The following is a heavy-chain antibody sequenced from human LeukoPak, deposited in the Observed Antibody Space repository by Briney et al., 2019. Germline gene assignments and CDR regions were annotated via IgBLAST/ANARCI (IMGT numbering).Heavy chain of an antibody. V-gene: IGHV5-51*01. CDR2: IYPGDSDT. CDR3: ARRERDYKDLGPVPPDY. Sequence: KHGASLKISCKGSGYSFTTYWIGWVRQLPGKGLEWMGNIYPGDSDTRYSPSFQGQVTISADKSISTAYLQWSSLKASDTAMYYCARRERDYKDLGPVPPDYWGQGTLVTVSS. J-gene: IGHJ4*02. D-gene: IGHD4/OR15-4a*01. CDR1: GYSFTTYW.